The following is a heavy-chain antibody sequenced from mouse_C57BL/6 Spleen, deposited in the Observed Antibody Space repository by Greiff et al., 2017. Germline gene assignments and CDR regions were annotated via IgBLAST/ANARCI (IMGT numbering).Heavy chain of an antibody. D-gene: IGHD2-1*01. CDR1: GYTFTSYW. CDR3: ARGGDYGNYVDWFAY. V-gene: IGHV1-69*01. Sequence: QQSCKASGYTFTSYWMHWVKQRPGQGLEWIGEIDPSDSYTNYNQKFKGKSTLTVDKSSSTAYMQLSSLTSEDSAVYYCARGGDYGNYVDWFAYWGQGTLVTVSA. J-gene: IGHJ3*01. CDR2: IDPSDSYT.